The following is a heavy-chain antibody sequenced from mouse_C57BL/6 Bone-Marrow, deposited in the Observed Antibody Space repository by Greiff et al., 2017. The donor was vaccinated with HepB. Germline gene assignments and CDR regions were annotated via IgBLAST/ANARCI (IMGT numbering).Heavy chain of an antibody. D-gene: IGHD1-1*01. CDR2: IYPGSGNT. CDR3: ARQITTVVATDYYAMDY. J-gene: IGHJ4*01. Sequence: QVQLKQSGAELVRPGASVKLSCKASGYTFTDYYINWVKQRPGQGLEWIARIYPGSGNTYYNEKFKGKATLTAEKSSSTAYMQLSSLTSEDSAVYFCARQITTVVATDYYAMDYWGQGTSVTVSS. CDR1: GYTFTDYY. V-gene: IGHV1-76*01.